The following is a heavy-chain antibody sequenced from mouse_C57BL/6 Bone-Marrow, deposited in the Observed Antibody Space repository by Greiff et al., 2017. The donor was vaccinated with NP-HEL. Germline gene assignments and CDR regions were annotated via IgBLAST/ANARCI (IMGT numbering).Heavy chain of an antibody. Sequence: QVQLQQSGAELVRPGASVTLSCKASGYTFTDYEMHWVKQTPVHGLEWIGAIDPETGGTAYNQKFKGKARLTADKSSSTAYMELRSLTSEDSAVYYCTRWGGSSYWYFDVWGTGTTVTVSS. CDR2: IDPETGGT. CDR3: TRWGGSSYWYFDV. V-gene: IGHV1-15*01. D-gene: IGHD1-1*01. CDR1: GYTFTDYE. J-gene: IGHJ1*03.